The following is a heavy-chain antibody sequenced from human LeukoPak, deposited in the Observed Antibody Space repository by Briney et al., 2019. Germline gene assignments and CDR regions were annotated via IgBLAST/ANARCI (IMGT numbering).Heavy chain of an antibody. CDR2: ISYDGSNK. CDR1: GFNFNKYA. Sequence: GGSLRLSCAASGFNFNKYAMNWVRQAPGKGLEWVAVISYDGSNKYYADSVKGRFTISRDNSKNTLYQQMNSLRAEDTAVYYCARVVKTAYETRFGLNYWGQGTLVTVSS. CDR3: ARVVKTAYETRFGLNY. J-gene: IGHJ4*02. D-gene: IGHD3-10*01. V-gene: IGHV3-30-3*01.